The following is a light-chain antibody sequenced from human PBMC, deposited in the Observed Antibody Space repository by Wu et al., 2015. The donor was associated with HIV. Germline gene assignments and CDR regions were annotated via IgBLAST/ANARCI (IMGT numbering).Light chain of an antibody. J-gene: IGKJ2*01. CDR1: QRMSSSY. V-gene: IGKV3-20*01. CDR2: GAS. Sequence: DSVLTQSPGTLSLSPGERATLSCRASQRMSSSYIAWYQQKPGQAPRLLIYGASTRAADIPDRFSGSGSGTGFSLTISRLEPEDSAVYYCHQYGSGYLYKFGQGTKLEIK. CDR3: HQYGSGYLYK.